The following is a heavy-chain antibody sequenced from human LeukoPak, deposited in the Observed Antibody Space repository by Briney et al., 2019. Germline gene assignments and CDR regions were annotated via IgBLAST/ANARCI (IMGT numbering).Heavy chain of an antibody. CDR3: TRGQTGSYVYYYYYGMDV. Sequence: PSETLSLTCAVYGGSFSGYYWSWIRQPPGKGLEWIGEINHSGSASYHPSLKSRVTISVDTSKNQFSLKLNSVTAADTAVYYCTRGQTGSYVYYYYYGMDVWAKGPRSPSP. CDR2: INHSGSA. V-gene: IGHV4-34*01. CDR1: GGSFSGYY. J-gene: IGHJ6*02. D-gene: IGHD3-9*01.